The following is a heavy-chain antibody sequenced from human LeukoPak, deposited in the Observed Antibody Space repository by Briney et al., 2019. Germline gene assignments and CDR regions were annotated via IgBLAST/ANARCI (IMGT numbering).Heavy chain of an antibody. D-gene: IGHD6-19*01. CDR2: ITSNSNGATP. Sequence: GGSLRLSCTASGITFRNSAIMWLRQAPGKGREGVGFITSNSNGATPEYAASVTGRFSTSRDDSKSIAYLQMNSLKSDDTGVYYCSIATSGWKATLDYWGRGSPVTVSS. V-gene: IGHV3-49*03. CDR3: SIATSGWKATLDY. J-gene: IGHJ4*02. CDR1: GITFRNSA.